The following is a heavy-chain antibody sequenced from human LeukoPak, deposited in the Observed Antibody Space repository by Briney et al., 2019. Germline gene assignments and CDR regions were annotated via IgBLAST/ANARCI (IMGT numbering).Heavy chain of an antibody. D-gene: IGHD3-22*01. CDR3: ARDVGYDSSGYPYYFDY. Sequence: GGSLRLSCAASGFTFSNAWMSWVRQAPGKGLEWVGRIKSKTDGGTTDYAAPVKGRFTISRDDSKNTLYLQMNSLKTEDTAVYYCARDVGYDSSGYPYYFDYWGQGTLVTVSS. CDR2: IKSKTDGGTT. V-gene: IGHV3-15*01. J-gene: IGHJ4*02. CDR1: GFTFSNAW.